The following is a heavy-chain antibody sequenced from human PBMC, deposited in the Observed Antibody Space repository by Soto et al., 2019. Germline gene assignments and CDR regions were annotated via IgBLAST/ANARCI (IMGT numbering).Heavy chain of an antibody. Sequence: SVKVSCKASGYTFTTYGINWVRQAPAQGLEWMGWVSPYNADTSYAQKVQGRVTMTTDTATRTAYLELRRLRSHDSAVYYCAREMGHIDVWGRGTTVTVSS. V-gene: IGHV1-18*01. J-gene: IGHJ6*02. D-gene: IGHD2-8*01. CDR2: VSPYNADT. CDR3: AREMGHIDV. CDR1: GYTFTTYG.